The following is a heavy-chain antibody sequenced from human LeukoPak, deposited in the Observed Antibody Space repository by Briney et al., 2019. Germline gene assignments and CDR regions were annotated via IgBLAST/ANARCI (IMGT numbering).Heavy chain of an antibody. CDR2: INPSGGTT. V-gene: IGHV1-46*01. Sequence: ASVKVSCKASGYTFTTYYMHWVRQAPGQGLEWMGIINPSGGTTGYAQKFQGRLTMTSDTSTTTVYMELSSLRSEDTAVYYCARVRVRGLRTNAFDIWGQGTMVTVSS. J-gene: IGHJ3*02. CDR1: GYTFTTYY. D-gene: IGHD3-10*01. CDR3: ARVRVRGLRTNAFDI.